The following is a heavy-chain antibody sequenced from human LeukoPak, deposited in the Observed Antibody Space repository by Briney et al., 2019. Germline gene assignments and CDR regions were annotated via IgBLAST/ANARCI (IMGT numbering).Heavy chain of an antibody. V-gene: IGHV3-7*01. D-gene: IGHD5-18*01. Sequence: GGSLRLSCAASGFTFSSYWMSWVGQAPGKGLEGVANIKQDGSEKYYVASVKGRFTISRDNAKNSLYLQMNSLRAEDTAMYYCARRAATERGHSYGLDYWGQGTLVTVSS. CDR1: GFTFSSYW. J-gene: IGHJ4*02. CDR3: ARRAATERGHSYGLDY. CDR2: IKQDGSEK.